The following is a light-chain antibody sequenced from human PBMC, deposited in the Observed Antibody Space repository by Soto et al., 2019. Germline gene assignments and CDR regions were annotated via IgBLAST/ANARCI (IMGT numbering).Light chain of an antibody. CDR2: GAS. Sequence: EIVLTQSPGTLSLSPGERATLSCRASQSISSSSLAWYQQKPGQAPRLLICGASSRATGIPDRFSGSGSGTDFTLTISRLEPEDFAVYYCQQYGVSPRTFGQGTKVEIK. J-gene: IGKJ1*01. CDR3: QQYGVSPRT. CDR1: QSISSSS. V-gene: IGKV3-20*01.